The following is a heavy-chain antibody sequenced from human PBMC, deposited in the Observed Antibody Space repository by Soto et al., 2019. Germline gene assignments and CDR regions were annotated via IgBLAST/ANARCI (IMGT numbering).Heavy chain of an antibody. CDR2: ISGSGRIT. V-gene: IGHV3-23*01. J-gene: IGHJ6*03. D-gene: IGHD3-16*01. Sequence: EVQLLESGGGLVQPGGSLRLSCATSGFTVSTYYMNWLRQAPGRGLECVSFISGSGRITYYAASVNGRFTVSRDNSKNTLYLHMNCLRAEDTPLYYCAKFRGPSYSYYYMDVWGKCATATISS. CDR3: AKFRGPSYSYYYMDV. CDR1: GFTVSTYY.